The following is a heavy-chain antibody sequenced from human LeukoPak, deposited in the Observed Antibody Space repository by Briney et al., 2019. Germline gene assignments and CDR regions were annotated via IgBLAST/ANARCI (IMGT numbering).Heavy chain of an antibody. D-gene: IGHD6-19*01. CDR1: GYTFTGSY. CDR3: ARADGDAYSSGWFYY. V-gene: IGHV1-2*02. CDR2: INPNSGAT. Sequence: ASVKVSCKASGYTFTGSYIHWVRQAPGQGLEWVGWINPNSGATNSAQKFQGRVTMTGDTSISTVYMELSRLTSDDTALYYCARADGDAYSSGWFYYWGQGTLVTVSS. J-gene: IGHJ4*02.